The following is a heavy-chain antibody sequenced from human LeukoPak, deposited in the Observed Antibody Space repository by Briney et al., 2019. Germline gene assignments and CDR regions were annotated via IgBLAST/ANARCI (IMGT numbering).Heavy chain of an antibody. CDR1: GFTFSSYG. CDR2: IWYDGSNK. D-gene: IGHD3-10*01. J-gene: IGHJ6*02. Sequence: PGGALSLSCAAAGFTFSSYGMHWVRQAPGKGLGWVAVIWYDGSNKYYADSVKGRFTISRDNSKNTLYLQMNSLRAEDTAVYYCARDSVPEHYYYYGMDVWGQGTTVTVSS. CDR3: ARDSVPEHYYYYGMDV. V-gene: IGHV3-33*01.